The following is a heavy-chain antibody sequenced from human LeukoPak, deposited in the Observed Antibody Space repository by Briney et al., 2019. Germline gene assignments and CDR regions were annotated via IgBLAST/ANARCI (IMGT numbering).Heavy chain of an antibody. D-gene: IGHD3-9*01. CDR2: IWYDGSNK. CDR3: ARDSVDYDILTVYYYYGMDV. V-gene: IGHV3-33*01. J-gene: IGHJ6*02. CDR1: GFTFSSYG. Sequence: GRSLRLSCAASGFTFSSYGMHWVRQAPGKGLEWVAVIWYDGSNKYYADSVKGRFTISRDNSKNTLYLQMNSLRAEDTAVYYCARDSVDYDILTVYYYYGMDVWGQGTTVTVSS.